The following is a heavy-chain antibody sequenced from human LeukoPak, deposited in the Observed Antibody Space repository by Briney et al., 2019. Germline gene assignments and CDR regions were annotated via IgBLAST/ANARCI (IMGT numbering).Heavy chain of an antibody. Sequence: GVSLRLSCAASGFAFNIYAMTWVRQAPGKGLEWVSGISGSGGGTYYTDSVKGRFTISRDYSKDTLYLQMNSLRAEDTAVYYCAKSMTGSVTTSFDYWGQGTLVTVSS. CDR3: AKSMTGSVTTSFDY. J-gene: IGHJ4*02. D-gene: IGHD4-17*01. V-gene: IGHV3-23*01. CDR2: ISGSGGGT. CDR1: GFAFNIYA.